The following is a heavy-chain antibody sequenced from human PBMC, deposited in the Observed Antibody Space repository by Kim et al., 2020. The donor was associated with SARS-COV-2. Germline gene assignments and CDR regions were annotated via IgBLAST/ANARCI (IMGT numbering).Heavy chain of an antibody. J-gene: IGHJ4*02. CDR3: ARDTRNRGTDY. V-gene: IGHV1-3*01. CDR2: T. D-gene: IGHD1-1*01. Sequence: TQYSPTSQGRVNITRDPSASTAYMELSSLGSEDTAVYYCARDTRNRGTDYWGQGTLVTVSS.